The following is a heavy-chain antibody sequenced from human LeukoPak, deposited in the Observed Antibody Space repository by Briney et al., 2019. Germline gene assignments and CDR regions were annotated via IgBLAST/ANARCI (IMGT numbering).Heavy chain of an antibody. D-gene: IGHD5-24*01. Sequence: GGSLRLSCAASGFTFSSYLMSWVRQAPGKGLEWVANIKQDGGEKYYVDSVKGRFTISRDNAKNSLYLQMNSLRPEDTAVYYCAGRGDGNLYYFDHWGQGTLVTASS. V-gene: IGHV3-7*04. CDR3: AGRGDGNLYYFDH. CDR2: IKQDGGEK. CDR1: GFTFSSYL. J-gene: IGHJ4*02.